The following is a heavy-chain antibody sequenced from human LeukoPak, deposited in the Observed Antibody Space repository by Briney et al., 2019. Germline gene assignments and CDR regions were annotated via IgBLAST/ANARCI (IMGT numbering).Heavy chain of an antibody. D-gene: IGHD3-22*01. CDR2: IYHSGST. CDR1: GGSISSGGYY. CDR3: ARDGGVDYDSSGYEL. J-gene: IGHJ4*02. Sequence: SETLSLTCTVSGGSISSGGYYWSWIRQPPGKGLEWIGYIYHSGSTYYNPSLKSRVTISVDRSKNQFSLKLSSVTAADTAVYYCARDGGVDYDSSGYELWGQGTLVTVSS. V-gene: IGHV4-30-2*01.